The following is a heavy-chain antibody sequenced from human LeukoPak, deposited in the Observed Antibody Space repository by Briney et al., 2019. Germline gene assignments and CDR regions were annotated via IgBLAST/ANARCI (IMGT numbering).Heavy chain of an antibody. CDR2: MYHSGST. Sequence: SETLSLTCTVSGGSISSSSYYWGWIRQPPGKGLEWIGSMYHSGSTSYNPSLKSRVTISVDTSKNQFSLKLSSVTAADTAVYYCARLSGSYYRVGLRHFDYWGQGTLVTVSS. CDR1: GGSISSSSYY. CDR3: ARLSGSYYRVGLRHFDY. J-gene: IGHJ4*02. D-gene: IGHD1-26*01. V-gene: IGHV4-39*07.